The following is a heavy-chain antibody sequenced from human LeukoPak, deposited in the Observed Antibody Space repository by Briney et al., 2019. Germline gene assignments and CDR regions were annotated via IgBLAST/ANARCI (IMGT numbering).Heavy chain of an antibody. Sequence: PAGGSLRLSCAASGFTFSSYARSWVRQAPGKGLEWVSAISGSGGSTYYADSVKGRFTISRDNSKNTLYLQMNSLRAEDTAVYHCAKDSCSSTSCDNWFDPWGQGTLVTVSS. CDR3: AKDSCSSTSCDNWFDP. V-gene: IGHV3-23*01. CDR1: GFTFSSYA. CDR2: ISGSGGST. J-gene: IGHJ5*02. D-gene: IGHD2-2*01.